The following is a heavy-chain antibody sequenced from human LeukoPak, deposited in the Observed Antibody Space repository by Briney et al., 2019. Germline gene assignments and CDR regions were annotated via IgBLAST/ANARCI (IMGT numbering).Heavy chain of an antibody. J-gene: IGHJ3*02. D-gene: IGHD4-17*01. CDR2: ITSTGTYT. CDR1: GFTFSSYN. V-gene: IGHV3-21*01. CDR3: ARSRRDGDYLFNAFDI. Sequence: GGSLRLSCAASGFTFSSYNMNWVRQAPGKGLEWVSSITSTGTYTFYADSVKGRFTISRDNSKNSLYLQLNSLRAEDTAVYYCARSRRDGDYLFNAFDIWGQGTMVTVSS.